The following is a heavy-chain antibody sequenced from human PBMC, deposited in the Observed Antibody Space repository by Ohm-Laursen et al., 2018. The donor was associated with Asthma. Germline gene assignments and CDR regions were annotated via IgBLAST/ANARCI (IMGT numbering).Heavy chain of an antibody. J-gene: IGHJ4*02. V-gene: IGHV3-23*01. Sequence: SLRLSCAASGFTFSSYAMSWVRQAPGKGLEWVSAISGSDDNTYYADPVKGRFTISRDKSKNTLYLQMNSLRAEDTAVYYCAKSYFFDGSGYYPRADYWGQGTLVTVSS. CDR1: GFTFSSYA. CDR3: AKSYFFDGSGYYPRADY. CDR2: ISGSDDNT. D-gene: IGHD3-22*01.